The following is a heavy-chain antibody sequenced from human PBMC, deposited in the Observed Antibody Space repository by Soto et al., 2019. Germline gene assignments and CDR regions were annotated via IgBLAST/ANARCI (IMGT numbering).Heavy chain of an antibody. J-gene: IGHJ5*02. Sequence: PSETLSLTCTVSGGSISSYYWSWIRQPPGKGLEWIGYIYYSGSTNYNPSLKSRVTISVDSSKNQFSLKLSSVTAADTAVYYCARAGPFYGSGSYYANNWFDPWGQGTLVTVSS. D-gene: IGHD3-10*01. CDR1: GGSISSYY. V-gene: IGHV4-59*13. CDR3: ARAGPFYGSGSYYANNWFDP. CDR2: IYYSGST.